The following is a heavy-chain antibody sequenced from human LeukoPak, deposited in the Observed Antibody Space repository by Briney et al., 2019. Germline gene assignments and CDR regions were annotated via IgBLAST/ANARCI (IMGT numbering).Heavy chain of an antibody. J-gene: IGHJ6*02. V-gene: IGHV3-23*01. Sequence: GGSLRLSCAASGFTFTSYAMSWVRQAPGKGLEWVSSVLNHGAGTYYTDSVKGRFTISRDNSKNTLYLQMNSLRAEDTAVYYCAKGHPALLWFGESQYDGMDVWGQGTTVTVSS. CDR1: GFTFTSYA. CDR2: VLNHGAGT. CDR3: AKGHPALLWFGESQYDGMDV. D-gene: IGHD3-10*01.